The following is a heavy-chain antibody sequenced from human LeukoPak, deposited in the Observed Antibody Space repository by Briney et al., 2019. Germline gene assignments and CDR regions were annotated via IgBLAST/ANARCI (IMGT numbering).Heavy chain of an antibody. CDR3: ARDLAMYSPDLDY. CDR2: INPETGVT. J-gene: IGHJ4*02. Sequence: ASVKVSCKASGYTFTDYYLHWVRQAPGHGLEWMGWINPETGVTKYAQNFQGRVTMTRDTSTSTAYMEVSRLRSDDTAVFYCARDLAMYSPDLDYWGQGTLVTVSS. D-gene: IGHD1-26*01. CDR1: GYTFTDYY. V-gene: IGHV1-2*02.